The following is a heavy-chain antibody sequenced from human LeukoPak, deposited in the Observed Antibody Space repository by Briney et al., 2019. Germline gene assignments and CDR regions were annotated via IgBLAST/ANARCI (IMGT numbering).Heavy chain of an antibody. Sequence: PSETLSLTCTVSGGSINGYYWTWIRQPSGKGLEWIGYISDSGSTNHNPSLKSRVSMSVGSSNTDFSLRLNSVTAADTAVYYCARVFRGAVTSNWFDPWGQGTLVTVSS. D-gene: IGHD4-17*01. V-gene: IGHV4-59*01. J-gene: IGHJ5*02. CDR1: GGSINGYY. CDR2: ISDSGST. CDR3: ARVFRGAVTSNWFDP.